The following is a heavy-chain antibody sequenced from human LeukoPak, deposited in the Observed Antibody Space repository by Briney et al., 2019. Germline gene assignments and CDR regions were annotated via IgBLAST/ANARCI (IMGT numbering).Heavy chain of an antibody. Sequence: SETLSLTCTVSGGSISSYYWSWIRQPAGKGLEWIGRIYTSGSTNYNPSLKSRVTISVDTSKNQFSLKLSSVTAADTAVYYCARRKKLKQRLYYFDYWGQGTLVTVSS. CDR3: ARRKKLKQRLYYFDY. CDR2: IYTSGST. D-gene: IGHD3-10*01. V-gene: IGHV4-4*07. CDR1: GGSISSYY. J-gene: IGHJ4*02.